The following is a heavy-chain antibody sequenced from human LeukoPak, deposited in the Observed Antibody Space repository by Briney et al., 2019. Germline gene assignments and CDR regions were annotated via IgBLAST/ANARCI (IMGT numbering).Heavy chain of an antibody. Sequence: PSETLSLTCAVSGYSISSGYYWGWIRQPPGKGLEWIGSIYHSGSTYYNPSLKSRVTIPVDTSKNQFSLKLSSVTAADTAVYYCARGGTMVRGVIRDYYYYYMDVWGKGTTVTVSS. D-gene: IGHD3-10*01. CDR3: ARGGTMVRGVIRDYYYYYMDV. CDR2: IYHSGST. V-gene: IGHV4-38-2*01. J-gene: IGHJ6*03. CDR1: GYSISSGYY.